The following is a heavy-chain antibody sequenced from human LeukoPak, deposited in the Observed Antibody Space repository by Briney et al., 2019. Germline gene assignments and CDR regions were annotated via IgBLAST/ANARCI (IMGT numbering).Heavy chain of an antibody. CDR1: GYTFTNYY. Sequence: GASVKVSCKASGYTFTNYYVHWVRQAPGQGLEWMGWISAYNGNTNYAQKLQGRVTMTTDTSTSTAYMELRSLRSEDTAVYYCATIRIQLWLGAFDIWGQGTMVTVSS. D-gene: IGHD5-18*01. CDR3: ATIRIQLWLGAFDI. V-gene: IGHV1-18*01. J-gene: IGHJ3*02. CDR2: ISAYNGNT.